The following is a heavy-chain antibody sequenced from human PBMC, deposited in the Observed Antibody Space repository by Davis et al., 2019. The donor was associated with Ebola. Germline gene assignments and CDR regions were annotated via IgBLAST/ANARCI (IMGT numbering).Heavy chain of an antibody. Sequence: GESLKISCAASGFTFSSYAMSWVRQAPGKGLEWVSTISGSGGSTYYADSVKGRFTISRDNAKNSLYLQMNSLRAEDTAVYYCAREGGDFYYYYGMDVWGQGTTVTVSS. V-gene: IGHV3-23*01. CDR2: ISGSGGST. CDR1: GFTFSSYA. D-gene: IGHD4-17*01. J-gene: IGHJ6*02. CDR3: AREGGDFYYYYGMDV.